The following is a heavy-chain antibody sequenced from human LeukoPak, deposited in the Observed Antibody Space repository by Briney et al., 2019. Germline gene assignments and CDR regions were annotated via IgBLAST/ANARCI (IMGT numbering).Heavy chain of an antibody. CDR3: ARSGYFDY. Sequence: GRSLRLSCAASGFTFSSYAMHWVRQAPGKGLEWVAVISYDGSNKYYADSVKGRFTISRDNSKNTLYLQMYSLRAEDTAVYYCARSGYFDYRGQGTLVTVSS. J-gene: IGHJ4*02. CDR2: ISYDGSNK. V-gene: IGHV3-30*04. CDR1: GFTFSSYA. D-gene: IGHD3-10*01.